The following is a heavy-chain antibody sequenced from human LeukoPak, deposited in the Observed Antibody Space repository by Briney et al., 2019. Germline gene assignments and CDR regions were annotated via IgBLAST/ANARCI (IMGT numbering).Heavy chain of an antibody. Sequence: GASVKVSCKASGYTFTSYYMHWVRQAPGQGLEWMGIINPSGGSTSYAQKFQGRVTMTRDTSTSTVYMELSSLRSEDTAVYYCASTGFRGYCSGGSCERNPIPPNDYWGQGTLVTVSS. CDR3: ASTGFRGYCSGGSCERNPIPPNDY. D-gene: IGHD2-15*01. CDR1: GYTFTSYY. V-gene: IGHV1-46*01. CDR2: INPSGGST. J-gene: IGHJ4*02.